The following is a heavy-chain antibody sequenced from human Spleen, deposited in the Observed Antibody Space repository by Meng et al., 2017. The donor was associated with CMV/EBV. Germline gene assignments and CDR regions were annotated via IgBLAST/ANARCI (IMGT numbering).Heavy chain of an antibody. Sequence: ASAKVSCKASGYTFTGYYMHWVRQATGQGLEWMGWINPNSGGTNYAQKFQGRVTMTRDTSISTAYMELSRLRSDDTAVYYCAREYYDFWSGYYPYYYYGMDVWGQGTTVTVSS. J-gene: IGHJ6*02. CDR3: AREYYDFWSGYYPYYYYGMDV. V-gene: IGHV1-2*02. CDR2: INPNSGGT. D-gene: IGHD3-3*01. CDR1: GYTFTGYY.